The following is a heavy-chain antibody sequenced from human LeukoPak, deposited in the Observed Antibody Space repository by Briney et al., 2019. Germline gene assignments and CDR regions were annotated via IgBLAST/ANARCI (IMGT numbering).Heavy chain of an antibody. CDR2: MNPNSGNT. CDR3: ARERYDSSGYYKAIDY. V-gene: IGHV1-8*01. Sequence: ASVKDSCKASGYTFTSYDINWVRQATGQGLEWMGWMNPNSGNTGYAQKFQGRVTMTRNTSISTAYMELSSLRSEDTAVYYCARERYDSSGYYKAIDYWGQGTLVTVSS. J-gene: IGHJ4*02. CDR1: GYTFTSYD. D-gene: IGHD3-22*01.